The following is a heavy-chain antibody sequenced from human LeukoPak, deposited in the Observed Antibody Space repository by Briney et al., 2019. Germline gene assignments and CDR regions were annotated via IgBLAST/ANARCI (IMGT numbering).Heavy chain of an antibody. V-gene: IGHV1-2*04. Sequence: ASVKVSCKASGYTFTGYYMHWVRQAPGQGLEWMGWINPNSGGTNYAQKFQGWVTMTRDTSISTAYMELSRLRSDDTAVYYCARVGSTMIVVTEGAFDIWGQGTMVTVSS. J-gene: IGHJ3*02. CDR1: GYTFTGYY. CDR2: INPNSGGT. CDR3: ARVGSTMIVVTEGAFDI. D-gene: IGHD3-22*01.